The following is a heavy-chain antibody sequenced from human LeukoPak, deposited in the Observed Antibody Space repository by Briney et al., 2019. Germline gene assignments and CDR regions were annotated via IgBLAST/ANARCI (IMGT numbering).Heavy chain of an antibody. CDR2: MNTNSGNT. CDR1: GYTFTSYD. J-gene: IGHJ4*02. V-gene: IGHV1-8*01. CDR3: ARGSSSWRGVGFDY. D-gene: IGHD6-13*01. Sequence: ASVKVSCKASGYTFTSYDINWVRQATGQGLEWMGWMNTNSGNTGHAQKFQGSLTMTRDTSTNTAYMELSSLRSEDTAVYYCARGSSSWRGVGFDYWGQGTLVTVSS.